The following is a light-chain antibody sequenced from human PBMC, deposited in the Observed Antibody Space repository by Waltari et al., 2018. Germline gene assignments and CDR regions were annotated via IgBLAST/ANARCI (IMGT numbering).Light chain of an antibody. V-gene: IGLV2-11*01. Sequence: QSALTQPRSVSGSPGQSVTISCPGTSRDVGGYHYVPWYQQHPGKAPKPMIYDVNKRPSGVPVRFSGSKSGNTASLTISGLQAEDEADFYCCSYAGSYILVFGGGTKLTVL. J-gene: IGLJ2*01. CDR1: SRDVGGYHY. CDR3: CSYAGSYILV. CDR2: DVN.